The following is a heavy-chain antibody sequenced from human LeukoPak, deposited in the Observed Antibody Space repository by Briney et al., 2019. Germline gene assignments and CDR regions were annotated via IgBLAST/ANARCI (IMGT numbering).Heavy chain of an antibody. D-gene: IGHD4-17*01. CDR1: GFTFSSYA. CDR3: ARTSNTVTTGASYFDY. CDR2: ISSSSTYM. V-gene: IGHV3-21*01. J-gene: IGHJ4*02. Sequence: GGSLRLSCAASGFTFSSYAMSWVRQAPGKGLEWVSFISSSSTYMYYADSMKGRFTISRDNAKNSLYLQMNSLRAEDTAVYYCARTSNTVTTGASYFDYWGQGNLVTVSS.